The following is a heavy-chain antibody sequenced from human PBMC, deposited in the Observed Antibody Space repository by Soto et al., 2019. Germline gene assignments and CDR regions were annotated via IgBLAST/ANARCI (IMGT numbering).Heavy chain of an antibody. Sequence: ASVKVSCKASGYTFTSYAMHWVRQAPGQRLEWMGWINAGNGNTKYSQKFQGRVTITRDTSASTASLKLRSVTAADTAVYYCARGHGDYDYWGRGTLVTVSS. CDR1: GYTFTSYA. D-gene: IGHD4-17*01. V-gene: IGHV1-3*01. CDR2: INAGNGNT. J-gene: IGHJ4*02. CDR3: ARGHGDYDY.